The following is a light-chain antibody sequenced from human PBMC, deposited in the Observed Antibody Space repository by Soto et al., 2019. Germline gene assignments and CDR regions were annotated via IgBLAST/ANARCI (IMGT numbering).Light chain of an antibody. Sequence: QSALTQPPSASGSPGQSVTIPCTGSTGATSGHKYVAWYQHHPGEVPKLLIYEDSKRPSGVPDRFSASRAGNTASLTVSGLQSDDEALYYCSSYIDMDNSVTFGGGTKLT. CDR1: TGATSGHKY. CDR3: SSYIDMDNSVT. CDR2: EDS. V-gene: IGLV2-8*01. J-gene: IGLJ2*01.